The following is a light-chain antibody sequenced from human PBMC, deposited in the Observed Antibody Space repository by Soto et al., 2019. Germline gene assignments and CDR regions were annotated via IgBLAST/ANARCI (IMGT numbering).Light chain of an antibody. CDR1: QGINNY. Sequence: IQMTQSLSSLSASVGLRVTISCLASQGINNYLAWYQQKPGKVPKLLIYAASTLQSGVPSRFSGSGSGTDFTLTISSLQPEDVATYYCQNYNSAPSTTCGQGTRLEIK. CDR2: AAS. CDR3: QNYNSAPSTT. V-gene: IGKV1-27*01. J-gene: IGKJ5*01.